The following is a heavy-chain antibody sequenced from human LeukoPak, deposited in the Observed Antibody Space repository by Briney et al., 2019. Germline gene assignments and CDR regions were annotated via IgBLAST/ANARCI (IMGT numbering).Heavy chain of an antibody. CDR3: ARRVYSSDPFDY. D-gene: IGHD6-19*01. CDR1: GGSFSGYY. J-gene: IGHJ4*02. V-gene: IGHV4-34*01. CDR2: INHSGST. Sequence: SETLSLTCAVYGGSFSGYYWSWIRQPPGKGLEWIGEINHSGSTNYNPSLKSRVAISVDTSKNQFSLKLSSVTAADTAVYYCARRVYSSDPFDYWGQGTLVTVSS.